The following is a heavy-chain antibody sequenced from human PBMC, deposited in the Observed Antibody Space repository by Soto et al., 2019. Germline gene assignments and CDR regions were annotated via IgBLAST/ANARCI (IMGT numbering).Heavy chain of an antibody. CDR3: ARPPGITHEYSYGMDV. J-gene: IGHJ6*02. CDR2: IIPLFGSA. CDR1: GGSFSSYA. D-gene: IGHD1-7*01. Sequence: AASVKVSCKSSGGSFSSYAISWVRQAPGQGLEWMGGIIPLFGSANYAQKFQGRVTITADESTSTAYMELSSLRSEDTAVYYCARPPGITHEYSYGMDVWGQGTTVTVSS. V-gene: IGHV1-69*13.